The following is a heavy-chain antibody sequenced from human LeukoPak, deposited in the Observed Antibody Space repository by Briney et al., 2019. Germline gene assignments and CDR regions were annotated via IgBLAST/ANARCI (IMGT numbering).Heavy chain of an antibody. CDR3: SYSSGWGGDYYFDY. Sequence: GGSLRLSCAASGFTFSSYGMHWVRQAPGKGLEWVAFISYDGSNKCYADSVKGRFTISRDNSKNTLYLQMNSLRAEDTAVYYCSYSSGWGGDYYFDYWGQGTLVTVSS. V-gene: IGHV3-30*03. CDR2: ISYDGSNK. CDR1: GFTFSSYG. D-gene: IGHD6-19*01. J-gene: IGHJ4*02.